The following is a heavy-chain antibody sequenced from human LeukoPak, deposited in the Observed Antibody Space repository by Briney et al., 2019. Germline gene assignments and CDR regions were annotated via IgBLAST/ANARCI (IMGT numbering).Heavy chain of an antibody. J-gene: IGHJ3*02. CDR3: VRDGRSGERTAFNI. CDR1: GFNFRGDW. CDR2: IKEDAGEK. Sequence: GGSLRLSCAASGFNFRGDWMSWVRQAPGKGLESVAIIKEDAGEKYYVESVRGRFTISRDNAKNSLYLQMNNLRDEDTAVYYCVRDGRSGERTAFNIWGQGTKVTVSS. D-gene: IGHD3-10*01. V-gene: IGHV3-7*01.